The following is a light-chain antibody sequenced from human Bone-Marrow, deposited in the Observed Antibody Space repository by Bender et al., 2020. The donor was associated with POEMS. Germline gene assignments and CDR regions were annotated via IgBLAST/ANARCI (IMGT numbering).Light chain of an antibody. CDR1: SSDVGSYNL. Sequence: QSALTQPASVSGSPGQSITISCTGTSSDVGSYNLVSWYQQHPGKVPKLMIYDGSKRPSGVSNRFSGSKSGNTASLTISGLQAEDEADYYCTSYSDSASANWLFGGGTKLTVL. J-gene: IGLJ3*02. CDR2: DGS. V-gene: IGLV2-23*01. CDR3: TSYSDSASANWL.